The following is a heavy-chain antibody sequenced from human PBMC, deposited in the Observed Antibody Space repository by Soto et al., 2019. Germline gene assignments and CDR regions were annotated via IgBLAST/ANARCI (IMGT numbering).Heavy chain of an antibody. CDR1: GGTFSSYA. V-gene: IGHV1-69*13. CDR3: ARDRKVRGLYGMDV. Sequence: ASVKVSCKASGGTFSSYAISWVRQAPGQGLEWMGGIIPIFGTANYAQKFQGRVTITADESTSTAYMELSSLRSEDTAVYYCARDRKVRGLYGMDVWGQGTTVTVSS. D-gene: IGHD3-10*01. CDR2: IIPIFGTA. J-gene: IGHJ6*02.